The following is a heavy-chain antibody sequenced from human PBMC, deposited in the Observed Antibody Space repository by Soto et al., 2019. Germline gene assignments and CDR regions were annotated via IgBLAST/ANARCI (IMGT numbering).Heavy chain of an antibody. CDR2: VFYTGGA. D-gene: IGHD1-1*01. Sequence: SEPLSLTCPVSGESLNSGDYSWNWIRQPPGKGLEWIAFVFYTGGAYYYNPSLKSRVAISVDTSKNQLSLKLTSVTAADTAVYYCPRDSERFGPAFDYCGQRTLVTVSS. CDR1: GESLNSGDYS. V-gene: IGHV4-30-4*01. CDR3: PRDSERFGPAFDY. J-gene: IGHJ4*02.